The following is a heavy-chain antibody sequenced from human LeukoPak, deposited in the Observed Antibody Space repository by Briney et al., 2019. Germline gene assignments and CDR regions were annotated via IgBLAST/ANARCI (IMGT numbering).Heavy chain of an antibody. J-gene: IGHJ6*02. V-gene: IGHV3-48*04. Sequence: PGRSLRLSCAASGFTFNTYSMNWVRQARGKGLEWVSYISSSSSTIYYADSVKGRFTISRDNAKNSLYLQMNSLRAEDTAVYYCASLVVVKARGMDVWGQGTTVTVSS. CDR2: ISSSSSTI. D-gene: IGHD3-22*01. CDR3: ASLVVVKARGMDV. CDR1: GFTFNTYS.